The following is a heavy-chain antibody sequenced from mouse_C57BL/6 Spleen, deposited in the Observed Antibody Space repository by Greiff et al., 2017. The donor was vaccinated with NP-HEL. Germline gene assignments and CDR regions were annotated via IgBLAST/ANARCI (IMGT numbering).Heavy chain of an antibody. CDR3: ARSTVVAKDYAMDY. Sequence: VQLQQPGAELVMPGASVKLSCKASGYTFTSYWMHWVKQRPGQGLEWIGEIDPSDSYTNYNQKFKGKSTLTVDKSSSSAYMQLSSLTSEDSAVYYCARSTVVAKDYAMDYWGQGTSVTVSS. V-gene: IGHV1-69*01. CDR2: IDPSDSYT. J-gene: IGHJ4*01. CDR1: GYTFTSYW. D-gene: IGHD1-1*01.